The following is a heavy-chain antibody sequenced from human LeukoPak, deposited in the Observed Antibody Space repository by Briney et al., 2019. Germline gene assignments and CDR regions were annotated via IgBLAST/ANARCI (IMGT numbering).Heavy chain of an antibody. CDR2: ISGTGGST. D-gene: IGHD2-2*01. J-gene: IGHJ4*02. Sequence: GGSLRLSCAASGFTFTSSVMSWVRQAPGKGLEWVSAISGTGGSTFYADSVKGRFTISRDNSKNTLYLQMNSLRADDTAVYYCAKDRYCSSTNCPYDYWGQGTLATVSS. CDR3: AKDRYCSSTNCPYDY. CDR1: GFTFTSSV. V-gene: IGHV3-23*01.